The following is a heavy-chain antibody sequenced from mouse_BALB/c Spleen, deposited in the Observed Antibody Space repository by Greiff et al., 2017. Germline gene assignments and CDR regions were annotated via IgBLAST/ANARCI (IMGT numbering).Heavy chain of an antibody. J-gene: IGHJ2*01. D-gene: IGHD2-3*01. CDR3: ARERESYDGYYFDY. V-gene: IGHV2-9*02. CDR1: GFSLTSYG. CDR2: IWAGGST. Sequence: QVQLKESGPGLVAPSQSLSITCTVSGFSLTSYGVHWVRQPPGKGLEWLGVIWAGGSTNYNSALMSRLSISKDNSKSQVFLKMNSLQTDDTAMYYCARERESYDGYYFDYWGQGTTLTVSS.